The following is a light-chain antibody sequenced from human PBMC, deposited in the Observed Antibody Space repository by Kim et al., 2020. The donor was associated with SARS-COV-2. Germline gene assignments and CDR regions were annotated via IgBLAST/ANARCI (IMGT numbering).Light chain of an antibody. J-gene: IGLJ2*01. V-gene: IGLV3-19*01. CDR3: NSRDGNDNVL. Sequence: SSELTQDPAVSVALGQTVRITCQGDSLRSYYATWYQQKPGQAPIVVIYGKNNRPSGIPDRFSGSSSGNTASLTITGTQAGDEADYYCNSRDGNDNVLFGGGTQLTVL. CDR1: SLRSYY. CDR2: GKN.